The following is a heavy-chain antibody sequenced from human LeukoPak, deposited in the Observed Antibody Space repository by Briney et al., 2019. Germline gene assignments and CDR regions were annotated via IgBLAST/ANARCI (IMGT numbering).Heavy chain of an antibody. D-gene: IGHD6-13*01. Sequence: GGSLRLSCAASGFTFDDYAMHWVRQTPGKSLEWVSLITWDGGSTYYADSVKGRFTISRDNTKNSLYLQMNSLRAEDTALYYCAKGTSSWHEFDYWGQGTLVTVSS. CDR3: AKGTSSWHEFDY. CDR2: ITWDGGST. J-gene: IGHJ4*02. V-gene: IGHV3-43D*03. CDR1: GFTFDDYA.